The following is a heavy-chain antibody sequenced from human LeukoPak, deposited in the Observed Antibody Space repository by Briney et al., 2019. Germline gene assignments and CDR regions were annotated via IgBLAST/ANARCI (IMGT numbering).Heavy chain of an antibody. J-gene: IGHJ3*02. D-gene: IGHD3-22*01. CDR1: GGSISSYY. CDR2: IYYSGST. CDR3: ARLGYYDRSGYYEDTFAFDI. Sequence: PSETLSLTCTVSGGSISSYYWSWIRQPPGKGLEWIGYIYYSGSTHYNPSLKSRVTISVDTSKTHFSLKLSSVTAADTVVYYCARLGYYDRSGYYEDTFAFDIWGQGTMVTVSS. V-gene: IGHV4-59*08.